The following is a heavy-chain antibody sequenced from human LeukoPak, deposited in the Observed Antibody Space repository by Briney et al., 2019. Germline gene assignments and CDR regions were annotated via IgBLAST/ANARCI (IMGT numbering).Heavy chain of an antibody. J-gene: IGHJ6*02. Sequence: PGGSLRLSCAASGFTFSSYAMHWVRQAPGKGLEWVAVISYDGSNIYYADSVKGRFTISRDNSKNTLYLQMNSLSAEDTAVYYCVHCGGDCFPCCGMDVWGQGTTVIVSS. CDR2: ISYDGSNI. D-gene: IGHD2-21*02. CDR3: VHCGGDCFPCCGMDV. V-gene: IGHV3-30*04. CDR1: GFTFSSYA.